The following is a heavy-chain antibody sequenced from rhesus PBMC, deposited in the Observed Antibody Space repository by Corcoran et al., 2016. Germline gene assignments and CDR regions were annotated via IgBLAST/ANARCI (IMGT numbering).Heavy chain of an antibody. Sequence: QVQLQESGPGLVKPSEPLSLTCAVSGGSISSNYCSWIRQAPGKGLEWIGYIYGSGSTYYNPSLKSRVTLSVDTSKNQLSLKLSSVTAADTAVYYCARDRGIAAGKFDYWGQGVLVTVSS. V-gene: IGHV4S11*01. CDR2: IYGSGST. J-gene: IGHJ4*01. CDR3: ARDRGIAAGKFDY. D-gene: IGHD6-31*01. CDR1: GGSISSNY.